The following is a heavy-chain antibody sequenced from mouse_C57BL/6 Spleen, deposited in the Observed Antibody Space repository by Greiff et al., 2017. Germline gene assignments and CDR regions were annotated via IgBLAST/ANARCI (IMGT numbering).Heavy chain of an antibody. V-gene: IGHV10-1*01. J-gene: IGHJ2*01. CDR1: GFSFNTYA. Sequence: EVQLVESGGGLVQPKGSLKLSCAASGFSFNTYAMNWVRQAPGKGLEWVARIRSKSNNYATYYADSVKDRFTISRDDSESMLYLQMNNLKTEDTAMYYCVRHEDPGYFDYWGQGTTLTVSS. CDR2: IRSKSNNYAT. CDR3: VRHEDPGYFDY.